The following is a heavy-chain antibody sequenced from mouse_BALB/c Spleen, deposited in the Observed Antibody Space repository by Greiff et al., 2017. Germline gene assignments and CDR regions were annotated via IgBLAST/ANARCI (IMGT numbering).Heavy chain of an antibody. CDR2: INPGSGGT. J-gene: IGHJ1*01. CDR3: ARSDYGSSYGYFDV. D-gene: IGHD1-1*01. Sequence: QVHVKQSGAELVRPGTSVKVSCKASGYAFTNYLIEWVKQRPGQGLEWIGVINPGSGGTNYNETFKGKATLTADKSSSTAYMQLSSLTSDDSAVYFCARSDYGSSYGYFDVWGAGTTVTVSS. V-gene: IGHV1-54*01. CDR1: GYAFTNYL.